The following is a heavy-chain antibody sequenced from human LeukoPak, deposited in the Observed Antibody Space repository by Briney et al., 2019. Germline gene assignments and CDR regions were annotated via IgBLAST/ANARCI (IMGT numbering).Heavy chain of an antibody. D-gene: IGHD1-26*01. J-gene: IGHJ4*02. V-gene: IGHV3-9*01. Sequence: GGSLRLSCAASGFTFDDYAMHWVRPAPGKGLEGVSGICWNSGSISYADSVKGRFTIPKDNAKNSLYLPVNSLRAADTDLYCCAKVIGWELRRPVDYWGQGTLVTVSS. CDR1: GFTFDDYA. CDR3: AKVIGWELRRPVDY. CDR2: ICWNSGSI.